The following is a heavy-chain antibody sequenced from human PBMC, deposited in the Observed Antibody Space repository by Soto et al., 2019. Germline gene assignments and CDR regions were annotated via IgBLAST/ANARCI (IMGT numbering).Heavy chain of an antibody. CDR2: TSYDGSNN. D-gene: IGHD3-3*01. Sequence: GGSLRLSCAASGFTFSIYAMHWVRQAPGKGLEWVAVTSYDGSNNFYTDSVKGRFTISRDNSKNTLYLQMNSLRTEDTAVYYCAGADSRAAFDIWGQGTMVTVSS. CDR1: GFTFSIYA. J-gene: IGHJ3*02. CDR3: AGADSRAAFDI. V-gene: IGHV3-30-3*01.